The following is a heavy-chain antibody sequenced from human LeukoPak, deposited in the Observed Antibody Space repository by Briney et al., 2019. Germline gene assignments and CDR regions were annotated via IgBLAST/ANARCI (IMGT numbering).Heavy chain of an antibody. CDR2: IIPMRDIT. CDR3: ARGPYDGTYHFDS. Sequence: SVTVSCKTSGGSFSNYAITWVRQAPGQGLEWMGRIIPMRDITNYAQNFQDRVTITADKSTTTVYMEVNSLISEDMAVYFCARGPYDGTYHFDSWGQGTLVTVSS. D-gene: IGHD1-26*01. V-gene: IGHV1-69*04. J-gene: IGHJ5*01. CDR1: GGSFSNYA.